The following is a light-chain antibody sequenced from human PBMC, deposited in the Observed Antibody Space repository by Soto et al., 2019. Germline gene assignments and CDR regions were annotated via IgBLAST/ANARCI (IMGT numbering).Light chain of an antibody. CDR3: QQGFNTPNT. Sequence: DIQMTQSPSSLSASVGDRVTITCRASQSINNCLNWYQQKPGKAPNLLIYAASSLQSGVPSRFSGSGSGTYFTLTISSLQPEDFATYYCQQGFNTPNTFGPGTKEDIQ. V-gene: IGKV1-39*01. CDR2: AAS. J-gene: IGKJ3*01. CDR1: QSINNC.